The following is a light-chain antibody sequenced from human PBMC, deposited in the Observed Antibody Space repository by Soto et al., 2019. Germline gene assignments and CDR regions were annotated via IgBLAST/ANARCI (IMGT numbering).Light chain of an antibody. V-gene: IGLV2-8*02. CDR2: EVT. Sequence: SALTQPPSASRSPGQSVTISCTGMSSDVGGYNYVSWYQQHPGKAPKLMIYEVTKRPSGVPDRFSGSKSGNTASLTVSGLQAEDEADYYCSSYAGSNSVLFGGGTKLTVL. J-gene: IGLJ2*01. CDR3: SSYAGSNSVL. CDR1: SSDVGGYNY.